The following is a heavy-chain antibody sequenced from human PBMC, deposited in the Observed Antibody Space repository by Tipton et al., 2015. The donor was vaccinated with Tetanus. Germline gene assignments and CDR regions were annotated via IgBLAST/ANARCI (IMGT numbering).Heavy chain of an antibody. D-gene: IGHD2-15*01. Sequence: TLSLTCTVSGGSISSYYWSWIRQPPGKGLEWIGYIYYSGSTNYNPSLKSRVTISVDTSKNQFSLKLSSVTAADTAVYYCARHLGTYCSGGSCPFDYWGQGTLVTVSS. CDR2: IYYSGST. CDR3: ARHLGTYCSGGSCPFDY. J-gene: IGHJ4*02. V-gene: IGHV4-59*07. CDR1: GGSISSYY.